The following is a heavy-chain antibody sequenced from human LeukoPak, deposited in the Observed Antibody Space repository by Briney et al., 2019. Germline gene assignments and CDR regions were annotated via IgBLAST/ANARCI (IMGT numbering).Heavy chain of an antibody. J-gene: IGHJ3*02. Sequence: SETLSLTRAVYGGSFSGYYWSWIRQPPRKGLEWIGEINHTGSTNYNPSLKSRVTISVDTSKNQFSLKLSSVTAADTAVYYCARWARYGDYPDAFDIWGQGTMVTVSS. V-gene: IGHV4-34*01. CDR2: INHTGST. CDR1: GGSFSGYY. D-gene: IGHD4-17*01. CDR3: ARWARYGDYPDAFDI.